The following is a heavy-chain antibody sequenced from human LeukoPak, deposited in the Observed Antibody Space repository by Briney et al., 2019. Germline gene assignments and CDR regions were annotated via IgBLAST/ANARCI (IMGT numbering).Heavy chain of an antibody. D-gene: IGHD5-18*01. J-gene: IGHJ4*02. Sequence: SETLSLTCAVYGGSFSGYYWSWIRQPPGKGLEWIGEINHSGSTNYNPSLESRVTISVDTSKNQFSLKLSSVTAADTAVYYCASVDTAMEQYYFDYWGQGTLVTVSS. CDR1: GGSFSGYY. CDR3: ASVDTAMEQYYFDY. V-gene: IGHV4-34*01. CDR2: INHSGST.